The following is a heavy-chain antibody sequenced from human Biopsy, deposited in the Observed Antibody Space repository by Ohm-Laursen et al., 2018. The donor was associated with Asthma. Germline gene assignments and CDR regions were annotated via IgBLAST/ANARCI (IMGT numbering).Heavy chain of an antibody. V-gene: IGHV3-9*01. J-gene: IGHJ4*02. CDR2: ISWNSGSI. CDR3: AKGEWELLEANFDY. D-gene: IGHD1-26*01. CDR1: GFTFDDYA. Sequence: SLRLSCTASGFTFDDYAMHWVRQAPGKGLEWVSGISWNSGSIGYADFVKGRFTISRDNAKNSLYLQMNSLRAEDTALYYCAKGEWELLEANFDYWGQGTLVTVSS.